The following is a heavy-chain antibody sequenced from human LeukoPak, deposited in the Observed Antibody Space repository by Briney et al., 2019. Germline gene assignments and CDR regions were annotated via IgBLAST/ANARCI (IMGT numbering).Heavy chain of an antibody. D-gene: IGHD1-26*01. J-gene: IGHJ4*02. Sequence: GSLRLSCAASGFTFSSYAMHWVRQAPGKGLEWVTIISYDGSNKYYADSVKGRFTISRDNSKNTLYLQMNSLRAEDTAVYYCAKAANEWELLAGYFDYWGQGTLVTVSS. V-gene: IGHV3-30*04. CDR1: GFTFSSYA. CDR3: AKAANEWELLAGYFDY. CDR2: ISYDGSNK.